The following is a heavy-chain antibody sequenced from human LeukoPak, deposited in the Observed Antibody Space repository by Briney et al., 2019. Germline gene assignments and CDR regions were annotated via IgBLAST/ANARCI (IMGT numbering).Heavy chain of an antibody. CDR2: IYYSGST. Sequence: SETLSFTCTVSGGSISSSSYSWGWIRQPPGKRLEWIGSIYYSGSTYYNPSLKSRVTISVDTSKNQFSLKLSSVTAADTAVYYCARDGSYAHFNYWGQGTLVTVSS. V-gene: IGHV4-39*07. D-gene: IGHD1-26*01. CDR3: ARDGSYAHFNY. CDR1: GGSISSSSYS. J-gene: IGHJ4*02.